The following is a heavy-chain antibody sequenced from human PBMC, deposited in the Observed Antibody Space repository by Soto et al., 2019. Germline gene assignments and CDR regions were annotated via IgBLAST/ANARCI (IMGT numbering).Heavy chain of an antibody. CDR1: GYTFTNYW. CDR2: IYPGDSDT. V-gene: IGHV5-51*01. CDR3: AASIFYYGMDV. J-gene: IGHJ6*02. Sequence: PGESLKISCKGSGYTFTNYWIGWARQMPGKGPEWMGIIYPGDSDTKYNPSFQGQVTISADKSITTTYLQWSSLKASDTAIYYCAASIFYYGMDVWGQGTTVTVSS.